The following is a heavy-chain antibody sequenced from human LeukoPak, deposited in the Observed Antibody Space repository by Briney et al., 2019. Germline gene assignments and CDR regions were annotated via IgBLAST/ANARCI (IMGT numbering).Heavy chain of an antibody. J-gene: IGHJ4*02. CDR2: INPSGGST. CDR3: ARVRREVVLRYSPGHFPSDY. Sequence: ASVKVSCKASGYTFTSYYMHWVRQAPGQGLEWMGIINPSGGSTSYAQKFQGRVTMTRDTSTSTVYMELSSLRSEDTAVYYCARVRREVVLRYSPGHFPSDYWGQGTLVTVSS. CDR1: GYTFTSYY. D-gene: IGHD3-9*01. V-gene: IGHV1-46*01.